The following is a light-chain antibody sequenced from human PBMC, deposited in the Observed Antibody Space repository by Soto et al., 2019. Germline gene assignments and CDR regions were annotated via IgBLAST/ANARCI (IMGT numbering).Light chain of an antibody. CDR1: SSNIGAGYD. V-gene: IGLV1-40*01. CDR3: ASYNGSLSGYV. CDR2: GNS. Sequence: QSVLTQPPSVSGAPGQRVTISCTGSSSNIGAGYDVHWYQQLPGTAPKLLIYGNSNRPSGVPDRFSGSKSGTSASLAITGLQAEDEADYYCASYNGSLSGYVFGTGTKVTVL. J-gene: IGLJ1*01.